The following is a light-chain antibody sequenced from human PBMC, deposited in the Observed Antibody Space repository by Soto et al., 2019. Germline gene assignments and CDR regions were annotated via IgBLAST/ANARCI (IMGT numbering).Light chain of an antibody. CDR3: QQYYSYPRLT. J-gene: IGKJ4*01. V-gene: IGKV1-8*01. CDR1: QGISSY. CDR2: AAS. Sequence: AIRMTQSPSSFSASTGDRVTITCRASQGISSYSAWYQQKPGKAPKLLIYAASTLQSGVPSRFSGSGSGTDFTLTISCLQSEDFATYYCQQYYSYPRLTFGGGTKVEIK.